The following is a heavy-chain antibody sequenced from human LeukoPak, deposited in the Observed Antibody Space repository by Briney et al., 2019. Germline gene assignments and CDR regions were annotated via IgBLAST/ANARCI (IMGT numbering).Heavy chain of an antibody. V-gene: IGHV3-7*01. CDR1: GFTFSSFW. J-gene: IGHJ4*02. Sequence: PGGSLRLSCEASGFTFSSFWMDWVCQAPGKGLEWVASIRQDGGEKYHVGSVTGRFTISRDNVRNSLYLQMNSLRAEDTAVYYCVRDSGWSRFDYWARESWSPSPQ. CDR2: IRQDGGEK. D-gene: IGHD6-19*01. CDR3: VRDSGWSRFDY.